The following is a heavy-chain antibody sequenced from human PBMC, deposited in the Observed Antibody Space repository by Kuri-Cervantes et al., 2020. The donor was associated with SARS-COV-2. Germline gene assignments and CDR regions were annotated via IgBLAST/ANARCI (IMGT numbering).Heavy chain of an antibody. Sequence: ASVKVSCKASGNIFTRYAINWVRQAPGQGLEWMGWISAYNGNTNYAQKLQGRVTMTTDTSTSTAYMELRSLRSDDTAVYYCASHEAGWGRRGSTWLQHFDHWGQATLVTVSS. D-gene: IGHD5-24*01. CDR3: ASHEAGWGRRGSTWLQHFDH. CDR2: ISAYNGNT. CDR1: GNIFTRYA. J-gene: IGHJ4*02. V-gene: IGHV1-18*01.